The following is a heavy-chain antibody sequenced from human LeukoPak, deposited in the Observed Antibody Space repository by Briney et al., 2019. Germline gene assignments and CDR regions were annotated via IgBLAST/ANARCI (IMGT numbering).Heavy chain of an antibody. Sequence: ASVKVSCKASGGTFSSYAISWVRQAPGQGLEWMGWINPNSGGTNYAQKFQGRVTMTRDTSISTAYMELSRLRSDDTAVYYCARVPPVPAAIRFDYWGQGTLVTVSS. V-gene: IGHV1-2*02. D-gene: IGHD2-2*02. CDR1: GGTFSSYA. CDR2: INPNSGGT. CDR3: ARVPPVPAAIRFDY. J-gene: IGHJ4*02.